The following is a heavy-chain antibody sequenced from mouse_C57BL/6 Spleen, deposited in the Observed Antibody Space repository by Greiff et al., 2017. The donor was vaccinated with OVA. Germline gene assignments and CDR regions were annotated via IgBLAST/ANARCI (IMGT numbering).Heavy chain of an antibody. CDR1: GFTFSSYA. CDR2: ISDGGSYT. CDR3: ARDRDDYFDY. D-gene: IGHD3-1*01. Sequence: EVKLMESGGGLVKPGGSLKLSCAASGFTFSSYAMSWVRQTPEKRLEWVATISDGGSYTYYPDNVKGRFTISRDNAKNNLYLQMSHLKSEDTAMYYCARDRDDYFDYWGQGTTLTVSS. J-gene: IGHJ2*01. V-gene: IGHV5-4*01.